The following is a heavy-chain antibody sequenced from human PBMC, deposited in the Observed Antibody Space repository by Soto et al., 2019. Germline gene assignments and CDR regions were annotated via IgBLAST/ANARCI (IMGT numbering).Heavy chain of an antibody. CDR3: ARGAPPYRLDY. J-gene: IGHJ4*02. Sequence: PSETLSLTCAVYGGSFSGYYWSWIRQPPGKGLEWIGEINHSGSTNYNPSLKSRVTISVDTSKNQFSLKLSSVAAADTAVYYCARGAPPYRLDYWGQGTLVTVSS. CDR1: GGSFSGYY. V-gene: IGHV4-34*01. CDR2: INHSGST.